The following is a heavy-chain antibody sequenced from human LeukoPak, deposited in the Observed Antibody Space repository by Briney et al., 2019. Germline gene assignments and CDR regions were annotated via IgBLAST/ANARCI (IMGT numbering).Heavy chain of an antibody. Sequence: SETLSLTCSVSGGSISSHYWSWIRQPPGKGLEWIGYVYYSGNTHYNPSLKSRVTISVDTSKNQFSLKLNSVTAADTAVYYCARSLADTYYYYGMGVWGQGTTVTVSS. CDR3: ARSLADTYYYYGMGV. D-gene: IGHD3-22*01. J-gene: IGHJ6*02. CDR2: VYYSGNT. V-gene: IGHV4-59*08. CDR1: GGSISSHY.